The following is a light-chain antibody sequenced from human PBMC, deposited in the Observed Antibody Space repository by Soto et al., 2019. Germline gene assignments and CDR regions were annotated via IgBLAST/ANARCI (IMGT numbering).Light chain of an antibody. CDR2: EGI. CDR3: CSYVGATTYV. Sequence: LSQPASVYVSPGQSITISYSRTSRIIVGYNVVTWNQQPPGKAPKVIVYEGIKRPSGVSDRFSGSTSGSTASLTISGLQAEDEAEYYCCSYVGATTYVFGSGTKVTVL. J-gene: IGLJ1*01. CDR1: SRIIVGYNV. V-gene: IGLV2-23*01.